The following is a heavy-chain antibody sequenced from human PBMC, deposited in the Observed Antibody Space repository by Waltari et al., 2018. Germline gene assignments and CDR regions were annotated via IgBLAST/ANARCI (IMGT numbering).Heavy chain of an antibody. Sequence: QVQLQQWGAGLLKPSETLSLTCAVYGGSFTAYLWSWIRQSPGKGLGWVGENNHSGSTNYNPSLKSRVTISGDTSKNQFSLKLSSMTAADTAVYYCARGVGSPHYFYGMDVWGQGTTVTVSS. D-gene: IGHD1-26*01. CDR1: GGSFTAYL. J-gene: IGHJ6*02. CDR2: NNHSGST. V-gene: IGHV4-34*01. CDR3: ARGVGSPHYFYGMDV.